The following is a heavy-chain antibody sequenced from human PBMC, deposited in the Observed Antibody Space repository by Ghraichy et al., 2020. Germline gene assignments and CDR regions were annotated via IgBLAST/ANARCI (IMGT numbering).Heavy chain of an antibody. CDR3: ARGAEYAFDL. CDR1: GFDFTSSA. Sequence: GGSLRLSCAASGFDFTSSAMDWVRQVPGKGVEWVAFISNVDGNTKNSVESVKGRFTISRDNSKNTVFLQMDSLRVEDTAVYYCARGAEYAFDLWGQGTLVTVSS. J-gene: IGHJ4*02. CDR2: ISNVDGNTK. V-gene: IGHV3-30*02. D-gene: IGHD2-2*01.